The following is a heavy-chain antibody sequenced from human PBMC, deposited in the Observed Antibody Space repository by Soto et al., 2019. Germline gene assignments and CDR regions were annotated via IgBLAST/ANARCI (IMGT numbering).Heavy chain of an antibody. J-gene: IGHJ4*02. CDR2: INHTGST. Sequence: PSETLSLTCAVYGGSFSGYYWTWIRQPPGTGLEWIGVINHTGSTNYNPSLKSRVTVSVDTSKNQFSLRLTSVTAADTSVYYCARLPDVMVREFYFDSWGQGTLVTVSS. CDR3: ARLPDVMVREFYFDS. D-gene: IGHD3-10*01. CDR1: GGSFSGYY. V-gene: IGHV4-34*01.